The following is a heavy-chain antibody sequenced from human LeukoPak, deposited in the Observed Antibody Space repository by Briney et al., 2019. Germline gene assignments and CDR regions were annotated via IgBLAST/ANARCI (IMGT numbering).Heavy chain of an antibody. V-gene: IGHV3-23*01. D-gene: IGHD6-19*01. J-gene: IGHJ4*02. CDR2: ISGSGGST. CDR3: AKDGWSIAVAPAGGYYFDY. Sequence: GGSLRLSCAAFGFTFSSYAMSWVRQAPGKGLEWVSAISGSGGSTYYADSVKGRFTISRDNSKNTLYLQMNSLRAEDTAVYYCAKDGWSIAVAPAGGYYFDYWGQGTLVTVSS. CDR1: GFTFSSYA.